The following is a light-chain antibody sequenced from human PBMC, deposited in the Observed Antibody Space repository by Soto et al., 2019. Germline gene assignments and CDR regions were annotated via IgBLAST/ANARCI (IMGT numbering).Light chain of an antibody. Sequence: EIVLTQSPGTLSLSPGERATLCCRASQSVSNSYLAWYQQKPGQAPRLLIYGSSSRATGIPDRFSGSGSGTDFTLTISRLEPEDFAVYYCQQYGSSPFTFGPGTKVDIK. V-gene: IGKV3-20*01. CDR3: QQYGSSPFT. J-gene: IGKJ3*01. CDR2: GSS. CDR1: QSVSNSY.